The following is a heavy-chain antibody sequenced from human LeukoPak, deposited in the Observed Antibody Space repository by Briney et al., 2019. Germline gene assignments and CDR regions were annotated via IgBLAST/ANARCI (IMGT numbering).Heavy chain of an antibody. V-gene: IGHV3-15*01. J-gene: IGHJ5*02. CDR2: IKSKSDGGTT. CDR1: GFTFSNAW. D-gene: IGHD3-16*01. Sequence: GESLKISCAASGFTFSNAWMSWVRQAPGKGLEWVGRIKSKSDGGTTDYAAPVKGRFIITRDDSKNTLYLQMDSLKTEDTAVYYCNTAYIDSRPWGQGTLVTVSS. CDR3: NTAYIDSRP.